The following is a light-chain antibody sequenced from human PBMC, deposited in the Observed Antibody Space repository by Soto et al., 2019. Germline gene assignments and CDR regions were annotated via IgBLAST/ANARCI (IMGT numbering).Light chain of an antibody. J-gene: IGLJ2*01. CDR3: CSYAGSSTVV. CDR2: EGS. CDR1: SSDVGSYNL. V-gene: IGLV2-23*01. Sequence: QCVLTQPASVSGSPGQSITISCTGTSSDVGSYNLVSWYQQHPGKAPKLMIYEGSKRPSGVSNRFSGSKSGNTASLTISGLQAVDEADYYCCSYAGSSTVVFGGGTKVTVL.